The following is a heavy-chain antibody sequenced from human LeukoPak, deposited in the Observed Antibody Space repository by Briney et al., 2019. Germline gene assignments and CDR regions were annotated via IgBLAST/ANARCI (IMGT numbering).Heavy chain of an antibody. CDR2: INSDGSST. D-gene: IGHD4-17*01. CDR3: ARPYGDYVG. J-gene: IGHJ4*02. CDR1: GFTFSRYW. V-gene: IGHV3-74*01. Sequence: GGSLRLSCAASGFTFSRYWMDWVRHAPGKGLVWVSRINSDGSSTRYADSVKGRFTISRDNAKNTLYLQMNSLRGEDTAVYYCARPYGDYVGWGQGTLVTVSS.